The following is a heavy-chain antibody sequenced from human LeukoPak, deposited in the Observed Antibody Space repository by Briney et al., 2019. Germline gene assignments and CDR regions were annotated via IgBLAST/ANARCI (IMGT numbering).Heavy chain of an antibody. CDR2: ISYDGSDK. V-gene: IGHV3-30*03. Sequence: PGGSLRLSCAASGFTFSSYGMHWVRQAPGKGLEWVAVISYDGSDKYYADSVKGRFTISRDNSKNTLYLQLNSLRSEDTAFYYCARDSSGYGEGGYFDFWGQGTLVTVSS. D-gene: IGHD4/OR15-4a*01. CDR1: GFTFSSYG. CDR3: ARDSSGYGEGGYFDF. J-gene: IGHJ4*02.